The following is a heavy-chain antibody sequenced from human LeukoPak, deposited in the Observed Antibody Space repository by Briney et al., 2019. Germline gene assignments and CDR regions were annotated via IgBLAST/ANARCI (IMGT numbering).Heavy chain of an antibody. Sequence: SETLSLTCAVYGGSFSGYYWSWIRQPPGKGLEWIGEINHSGSTNYNPSLKSRVTISVDTSKNQFSLKPSSVTAADTAVYYCARDGSVEGWLRFYYYYYGMDVWGQGTTVTVSS. CDR1: GGSFSGYY. CDR3: ARDGSVEGWLRFYYYYYGMDV. D-gene: IGHD5-12*01. V-gene: IGHV4-34*01. J-gene: IGHJ6*02. CDR2: INHSGST.